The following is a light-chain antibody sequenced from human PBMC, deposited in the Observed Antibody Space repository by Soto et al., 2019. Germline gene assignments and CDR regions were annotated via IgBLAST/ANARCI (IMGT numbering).Light chain of an antibody. V-gene: IGKV1-39*01. CDR1: QSISSY. J-gene: IGKJ1*01. Sequence: DIQMTQYPSSLSASVGDRVTITCRASQSISSYLNWYQQKPGKAPKLLIYAASSLQSGVPSRLSGSGSGTDFTLTISSLQPEDFATYYCQQSYSTSWTFGQGT. CDR3: QQSYSTSWT. CDR2: AAS.